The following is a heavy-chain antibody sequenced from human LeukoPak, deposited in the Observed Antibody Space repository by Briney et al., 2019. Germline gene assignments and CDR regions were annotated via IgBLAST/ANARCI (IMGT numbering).Heavy chain of an antibody. V-gene: IGHV4-61*02. D-gene: IGHD5-18*01. CDR3: ARATWIQPHITLYWYFDL. CDR1: GGSISGGSYY. Sequence: PSETLPLTCTVSGGSISGGSYYWSWIRQPAGKGLEWIGRIYTSGSTNYNPALKSRVTISVDTPKNQFSLKLSSVTAADTAVYYCARATWIQPHITLYWYFDLWGRGTLVTVSS. CDR2: IYTSGST. J-gene: IGHJ2*01.